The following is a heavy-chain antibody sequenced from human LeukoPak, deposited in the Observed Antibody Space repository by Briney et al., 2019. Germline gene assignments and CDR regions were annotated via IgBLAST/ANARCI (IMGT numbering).Heavy chain of an antibody. CDR2: IYHSGST. D-gene: IGHD1-26*01. Sequence: PSETLSLTCTVSGYSISSGYYWGWIRQPPGKGLEWIGSIYHSGSTYYNPSLKSRVTISVDTSKNHFSLKLNSVTAADTAVYYCARDRGASYYNWFGPWGQGTLVTVSS. CDR3: ARDRGASYYNWFGP. V-gene: IGHV4-38-2*02. CDR1: GYSISSGYY. J-gene: IGHJ5*02.